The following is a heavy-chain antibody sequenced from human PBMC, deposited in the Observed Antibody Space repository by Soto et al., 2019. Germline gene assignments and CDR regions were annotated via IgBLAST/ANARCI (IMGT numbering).Heavy chain of an antibody. V-gene: IGHV3-23*01. CDR1: GFTFSSYA. CDR3: AKGYGDSGLDY. J-gene: IGHJ4*02. CDR2: ISGGGSTT. D-gene: IGHD4-17*01. Sequence: GGSLRLSCAASGFTFSSYAMSWVRQAPGKGLEWVSVISGGGSTTYYADSVKGRFTISRDNSKNTLYLQMNSLRGEDTAVYYCAKGYGDSGLDYWGQGTLVTVSS.